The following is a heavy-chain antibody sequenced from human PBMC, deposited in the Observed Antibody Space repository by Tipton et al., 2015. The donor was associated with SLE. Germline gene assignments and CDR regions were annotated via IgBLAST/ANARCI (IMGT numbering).Heavy chain of an antibody. CDR2: INHSGST. D-gene: IGHD2-15*01. CDR1: GGYFSGYY. Sequence: TLSLTCAVYGGYFSGYYWSWIRQPPGKGLEWIGEINHSGSTNYNPSLKSRVTISVDTSKNQFSLKLSSVTAADTAVYYCARGGYCSGGSCYDFDYWGQGTLVTVSS. V-gene: IGHV4-34*01. J-gene: IGHJ4*02. CDR3: ARGGYCSGGSCYDFDY.